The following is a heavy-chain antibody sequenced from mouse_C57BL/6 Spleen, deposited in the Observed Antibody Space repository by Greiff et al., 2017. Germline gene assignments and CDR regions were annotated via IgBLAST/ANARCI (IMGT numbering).Heavy chain of an antibody. Sequence: VQLQQSGPELVKPGASVKIPCKASGYTFTDYNMDWVKQSHGKSLEWIGDINPNNGGTIYNQKFKGKATLTVDKSSSTAYMALRSLTSEDSAVYYCASSHYGSSSYYFDYWGQGTTLTVSS. CDR1: GYTFTDYN. CDR3: ASSHYGSSSYYFDY. D-gene: IGHD1-1*01. J-gene: IGHJ2*01. V-gene: IGHV1-18*01. CDR2: INPNNGGT.